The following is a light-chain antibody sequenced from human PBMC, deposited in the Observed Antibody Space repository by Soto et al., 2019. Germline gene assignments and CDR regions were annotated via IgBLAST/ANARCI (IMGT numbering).Light chain of an antibody. V-gene: IGLV1-51*01. CDR2: DDN. CDR3: GHWDSSLXAYV. J-gene: IGLJ1*01. CDR1: SSNIGGNS. Sequence: QSVLTQPPSVSAAPGQKVTISCSGSSSNIGGNSVSWYQQLPVTAPKLLIYDDNKRPSGIPDRFSCSKSGTSATLGITGLQNGDEDDYYCGHWDSSLXAYVLGTGTKVXV.